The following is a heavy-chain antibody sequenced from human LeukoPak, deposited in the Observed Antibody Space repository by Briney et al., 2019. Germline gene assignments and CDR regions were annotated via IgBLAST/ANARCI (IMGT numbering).Heavy chain of an antibody. CDR3: ARDLQLVQDY. CDR1: GFTFSSYS. V-gene: IGHV3-21*01. Sequence: KSGGSLRLSCAASGFTFSSYSMNWVRQAPGKGLEWVSSISSSSSYIYYADSVKGRFTISRDNAKNSLYLQMNSLRAEDTAVYYCARDLQLVQDYWGQGTLVTVSS. J-gene: IGHJ4*02. D-gene: IGHD6-13*01. CDR2: ISSSSSYI.